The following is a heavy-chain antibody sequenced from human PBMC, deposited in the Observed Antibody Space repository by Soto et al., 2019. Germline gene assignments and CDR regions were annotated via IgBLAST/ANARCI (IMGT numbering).Heavy chain of an antibody. J-gene: IGHJ6*02. D-gene: IGHD2-15*01. V-gene: IGHV3-30*03. CDR3: ARNGRSYCSGGSFYSQDYYYDGIDV. Sequence: GGSLRLSCTDSGFSFNTYVMDWVRQAPGKGLEWVARILYDGSKEYYADPVKGRFTISRDNSKNTLYLQMDSLRVEDTAVYYCARNGRSYCSGGSFYSQDYYYDGIDVWGQRTTDTGSS. CDR1: GFSFNTYV. CDR2: ILYDGSKE.